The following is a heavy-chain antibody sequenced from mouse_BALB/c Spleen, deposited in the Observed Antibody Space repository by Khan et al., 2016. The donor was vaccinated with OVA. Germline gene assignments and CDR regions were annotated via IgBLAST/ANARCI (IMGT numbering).Heavy chain of an antibody. CDR3: TRHVTGSCAY. D-gene: IGHD4-1*01. V-gene: IGHV5-6*01. J-gene: IGHJ3*01. CDR1: GFTFSSYS. CDR2: ICRGGDYT. Sequence: EVELVESGGDLVKPGGSLKLSCAASGFTFSSYSMSWVRQTPDKRLEWVASICRGGDYTYYPDIVKGRFTLSRDNAKNTLYLQMSSLKSEDTAMYYVTRHVTGSCAYWGQGTLVTVSA.